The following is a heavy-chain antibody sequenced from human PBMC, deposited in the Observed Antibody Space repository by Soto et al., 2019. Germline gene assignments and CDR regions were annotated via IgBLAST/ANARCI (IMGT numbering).Heavy chain of an antibody. D-gene: IGHD6-13*01. V-gene: IGHV1-69*12. J-gene: IGHJ6*02. CDR3: ARVVIVDGRSNPRPGIAAAGTSLPHYYYGMDV. Sequence: QVQLVQSGAEVKKPGSSVKVSCKASGGTFSSYAISWVRQAPGQGLEWMGGIIPIFGTANYAQKFQGRVTITADESTSTAYMELSSLRSEDTAVYYCARVVIVDGRSNPRPGIAAAGTSLPHYYYGMDVWGQGTTVTVSS. CDR1: GGTFSSYA. CDR2: IIPIFGTA.